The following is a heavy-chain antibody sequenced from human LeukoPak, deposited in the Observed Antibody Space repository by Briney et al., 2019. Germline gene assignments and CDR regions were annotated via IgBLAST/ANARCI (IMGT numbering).Heavy chain of an antibody. Sequence: PGGSLRLSCAASGFTFVDYVMHWVRQAPGKGLEWVSLISGDGGSTYYADSVKGRFTISRDNSKNSLYLQMNSLRTEDTALYYCAKDSVGSGWRYFDYWGQGTLVTVSS. D-gene: IGHD6-19*01. J-gene: IGHJ4*02. CDR3: AKDSVGSGWRYFDY. CDR1: GFTFVDYV. V-gene: IGHV3-43*02. CDR2: ISGDGGST.